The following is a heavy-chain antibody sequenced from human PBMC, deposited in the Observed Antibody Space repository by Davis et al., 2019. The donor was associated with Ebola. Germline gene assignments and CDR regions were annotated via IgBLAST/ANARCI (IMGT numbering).Heavy chain of an antibody. D-gene: IGHD6-19*01. CDR1: GFTVSRNY. CDR3: AKEIVVAGTGWFDP. J-gene: IGHJ5*02. V-gene: IGHV3-66*01. CDR2: IYSGGTT. Sequence: GESLKISCAASGFTVSRNYMSWVRQAPGKGLEWVSVIYSGGTTYYADSVKGRFTISRDNSKNTLYLQMNSLRSEDTAVYYCAKEIVVAGTGWFDPWGQGTLVTVSS.